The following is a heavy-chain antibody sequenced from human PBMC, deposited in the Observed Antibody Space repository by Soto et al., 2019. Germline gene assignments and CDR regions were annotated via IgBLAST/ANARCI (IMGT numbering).Heavy chain of an antibody. CDR1: GFTFSSYW. V-gene: IGHV3-7*04. Sequence: GESLKISCAASGFTFSSYWMIWVRQAPGKGLEWVANIKQDGSEKYYVGSVKGRFTISRDNAQNSLYLQMNSLRAEDTAVYYCARGMDVWGQGTTVTVSS. CDR2: IKQDGSEK. CDR3: ARGMDV. J-gene: IGHJ6*02.